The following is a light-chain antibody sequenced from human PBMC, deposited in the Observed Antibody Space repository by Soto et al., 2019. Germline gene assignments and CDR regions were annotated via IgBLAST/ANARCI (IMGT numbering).Light chain of an antibody. J-gene: IGLJ1*01. CDR3: ASYAGSNKV. CDR1: SSDVGGYNY. V-gene: IGLV2-8*01. Sequence: QSALTQPPSASGSPGQSLTISCTGTSSDVGGYNYVSWYQQHPGKAPKLMIYEVTKRPSGVPDRLSGSKSGNTASLTVSGLLAEDEADYYCASYAGSNKVFGTGTKVTVL. CDR2: EVT.